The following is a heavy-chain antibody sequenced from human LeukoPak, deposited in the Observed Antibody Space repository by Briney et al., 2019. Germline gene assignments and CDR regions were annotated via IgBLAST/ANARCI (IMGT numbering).Heavy chain of an antibody. Sequence: SETLSFTCAVYGGSFRGYYWSWIRQPPGKGLEWIGEINHRGSTKYNPSLKSRVTISVGTSKNQFSLNLRSATAADTAVYYCARGDILTGYSYWGQGTLVTVSS. CDR1: GGSFRGYY. CDR2: INHRGST. D-gene: IGHD3-9*01. J-gene: IGHJ4*02. V-gene: IGHV4-34*01. CDR3: ARGDILTGYSY.